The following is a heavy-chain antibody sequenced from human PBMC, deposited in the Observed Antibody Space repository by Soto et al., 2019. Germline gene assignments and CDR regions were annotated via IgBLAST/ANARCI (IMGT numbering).Heavy chain of an antibody. V-gene: IGHV4-31*01. CDR2: TFYSTST. Sequence: QVRLQESGPGLVRPSETLSLTCTASGVSISSAGYYWSWIRHHPGKGLGWIGTTFYSTSTYYNASLKSATSIPVDTSKNQSSLTLSSVTAAHQAVYYCASPSMLRGVIAFDPWGPGIQVTVSP. CDR3: ASPSMLRGVIAFDP. CDR1: GVSISSAGYY. J-gene: IGHJ5*02. D-gene: IGHD3-16*02.